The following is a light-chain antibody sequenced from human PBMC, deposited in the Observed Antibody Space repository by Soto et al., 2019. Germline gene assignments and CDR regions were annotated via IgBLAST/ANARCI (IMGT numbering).Light chain of an antibody. Sequence: DIQMTQSPSTLSASVGDRVTIACRASQGISTWVVWYQQKPGAAPKLLIHSSSNLQSGVPSRFSGSGSGTDFTLTISSLQPEDFATYYCQQANSFPLTFGPGTKVDI. CDR3: QQANSFPLT. CDR1: QGISTW. CDR2: SSS. J-gene: IGKJ3*01. V-gene: IGKV1-12*01.